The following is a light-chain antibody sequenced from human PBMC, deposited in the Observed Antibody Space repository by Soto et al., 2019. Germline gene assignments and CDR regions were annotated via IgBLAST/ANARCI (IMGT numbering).Light chain of an antibody. J-gene: IGKJ5*01. CDR1: QSISASD. V-gene: IGKV3-20*01. Sequence: EIVMTQSPSTLSASVGDRATITCRASQSISASDIAWYQQKPGQAPKFLIYGVSSRATGIPDRFSGSGSGTDFTLTISRLEPEDFAVYHCQQYGSSPLITFGQGTRLEIK. CDR3: QQYGSSPLIT. CDR2: GVS.